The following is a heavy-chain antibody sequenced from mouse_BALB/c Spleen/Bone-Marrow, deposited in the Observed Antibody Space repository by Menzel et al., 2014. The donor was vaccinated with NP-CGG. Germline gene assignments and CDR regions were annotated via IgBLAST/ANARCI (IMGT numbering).Heavy chain of an antibody. CDR2: INPFTGYT. D-gene: IGHD1-1*02. Sequence: QVQLQQSRAELAKPGASVKMSCKASGYTFXSYWMHWVKQRPGQGLEWIGYINPFTGYTEYNRNFKDRATLTADKSSSTAYTQLSSLTSEDSVVYYCARWGGYYVDYWGQGTTLTVSS. J-gene: IGHJ2*01. V-gene: IGHV1-7*01. CDR3: ARWGGYYVDY. CDR1: GYTFXSYW.